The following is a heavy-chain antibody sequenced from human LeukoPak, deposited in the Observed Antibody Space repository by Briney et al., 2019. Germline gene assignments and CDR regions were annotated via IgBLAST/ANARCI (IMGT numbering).Heavy chain of an antibody. CDR1: GFTFGSSA. J-gene: IGHJ4*02. V-gene: IGHV3-23*01. Sequence: GGSLRLSCAASGFTFGSSAMSWVRQAPGKGPEWVSTFSRSGPDTYYADSVKGRFTIFRDNSKNTLYRQMNSLRAEDTAVYYCAKGSLGSWYYFDYWGQGTLVTVSS. CDR2: FSRSGPDT. CDR3: AKGSLGSWYYFDY. D-gene: IGHD6-13*01.